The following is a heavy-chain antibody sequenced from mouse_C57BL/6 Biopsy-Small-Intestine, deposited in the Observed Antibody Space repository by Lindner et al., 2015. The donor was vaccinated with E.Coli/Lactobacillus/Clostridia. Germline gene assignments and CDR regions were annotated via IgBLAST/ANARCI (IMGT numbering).Heavy chain of an antibody. CDR3: ARRDDYDWYFDV. CDR2: IYPGDGDT. CDR1: GYAFSSYW. Sequence: VQLQESGAELVKPGASVKISCKASGYAFSSYWMNWVKQRPGKGLEWIGQIYPGDGDTNYNGKFKGKATLTADKSSSTAYMQLSSLTSEDSAVYFCARRDDYDWYFDVWGTGTTVTVSS. J-gene: IGHJ1*03. D-gene: IGHD2-4*01. V-gene: IGHV1-80*01.